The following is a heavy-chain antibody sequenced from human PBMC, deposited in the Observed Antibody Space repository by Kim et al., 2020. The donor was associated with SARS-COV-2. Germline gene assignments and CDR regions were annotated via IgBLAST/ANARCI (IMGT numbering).Heavy chain of an antibody. CDR1: GDSVSSGIYY. J-gene: IGHJ4*02. D-gene: IGHD3-16*01. CDR2: AYYSGYT. CDR3: ARGTDYGLDY. Sequence: SETLSLTCTVSGDSVSSGIYYWTWIRQPPGKALEWISYAYYSGYTKYNPSLKSRVTSSVDTSKNQFSLKVTSVTAADTAIYYCARGTDYGLDYWGQGTLVTVSS. V-gene: IGHV4-61*01.